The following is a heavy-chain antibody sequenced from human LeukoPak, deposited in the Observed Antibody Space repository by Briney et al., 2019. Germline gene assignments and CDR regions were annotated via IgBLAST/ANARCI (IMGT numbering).Heavy chain of an antibody. V-gene: IGHV4-59*08. CDR2: IYYSGST. J-gene: IGHJ4*02. CDR1: GGSISSYY. Sequence: NSSETLSLTCTVSGGSISSYYWSWIRQPPGKGLEWIGYIYYSGSTNYNPSLKSRVTISVDTSKNQFSLKLSSVTAADTAVYYCARTDYFGGIDYWGQGTLVTVSS. D-gene: IGHD4-23*01. CDR3: ARTDYFGGIDY.